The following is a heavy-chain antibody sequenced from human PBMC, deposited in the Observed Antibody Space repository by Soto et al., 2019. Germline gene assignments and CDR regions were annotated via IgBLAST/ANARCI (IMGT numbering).Heavy chain of an antibody. V-gene: IGHV1-18*01. CDR1: GYTFTKYG. CDR3: ARLIAVAGTWYFDY. J-gene: IGHJ4*02. CDR2: INVYNGNT. Sequence: QVQLVQSGGEAKKPGASVKVSCKASGYTFTKYGISWVRQAPGQGLEWMGWINVYNGNTKYAQKFQGRVTITTDTSTSTTYMELSSLRSDGTAVYYCARLIAVAGTWYFDYWGQGTLVTVSS. D-gene: IGHD6-19*01.